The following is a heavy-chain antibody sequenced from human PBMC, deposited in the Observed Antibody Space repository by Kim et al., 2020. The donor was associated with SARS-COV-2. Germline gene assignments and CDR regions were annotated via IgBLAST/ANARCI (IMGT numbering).Heavy chain of an antibody. CDR1: GFTFSDYY. Sequence: GGSLRLSCAVSGFTFSDYYMSWIRQAPGKGLEWVSYISSSSRYTNYADSVNGRFTVSRDNAKNSLYLQMNSLRAEDTAIYYCARISGYSYGPDAFGIWGQGTMV. V-gene: IGHV3-11*03. CDR2: ISSSSRYT. CDR3: ARISGYSYGPDAFGI. D-gene: IGHD5-18*01. J-gene: IGHJ3*02.